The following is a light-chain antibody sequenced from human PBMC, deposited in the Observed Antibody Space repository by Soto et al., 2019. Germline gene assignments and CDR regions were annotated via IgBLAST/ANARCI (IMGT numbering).Light chain of an antibody. CDR3: QKYDSDPWT. CDR2: GAS. J-gene: IGKJ1*01. Sequence: EIQMTQSPSSLSASVGDRVTITCRASQGISNYLAWYQQKPGKVPKLLIYGASTLQSGVPSRLSGSGSGTDFTLIINSLQPEDVATYYCQKYDSDPWTFGQGTKVEI. V-gene: IGKV1-27*01. CDR1: QGISNY.